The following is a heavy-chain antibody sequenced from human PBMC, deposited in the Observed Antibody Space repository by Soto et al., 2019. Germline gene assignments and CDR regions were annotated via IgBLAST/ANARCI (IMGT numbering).Heavy chain of an antibody. CDR3: AKDGSTTVVTSSFY. CDR2: ISGGGGTT. CDR1: GFTVSSYG. D-gene: IGHD4-17*01. J-gene: IGHJ4*02. V-gene: IGHV3-23*01. Sequence: GGSMRLSCAASGFTVSSYGMSWGRQAPGKGLEWDSGISGGGGTTYDADSVKGRFTISRDKSKSTLYLQMNSLRAEDTAVYYCAKDGSTTVVTSSFYWGQGTLVTVSS.